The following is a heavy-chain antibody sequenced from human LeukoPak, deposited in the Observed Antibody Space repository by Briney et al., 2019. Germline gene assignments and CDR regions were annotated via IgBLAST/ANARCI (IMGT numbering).Heavy chain of an antibody. J-gene: IGHJ5*02. CDR2: TYYRSTWYN. Sequence: SQTLSLTCAISGDSVSSNSVTWNWIRQSPSRGLEWLGRTYYRSTWYNDYAVSVRGRITVNPDTSKNQFSLHLNSVTPEDTAVYYCARRLTQYDCFDPWGQGILVTVSA. CDR3: ARRLTQYDCFDP. V-gene: IGHV6-1*01. CDR1: GDSVSSNSVT. D-gene: IGHD2-2*01.